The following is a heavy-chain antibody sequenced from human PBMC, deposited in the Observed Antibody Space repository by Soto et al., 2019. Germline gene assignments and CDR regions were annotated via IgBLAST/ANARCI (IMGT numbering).Heavy chain of an antibody. V-gene: IGHV3-21*01. D-gene: IGHD2-15*01. CDR2: ISSSASHI. Sequence: EVQLVESGGGLVKPGGSLRLSCAASGFSFSSYSINWVRQAPGKGLEWVSSISSSASHINYADSVKGRFTISRDNAKKSLYLQMNSLRAEDTAVYYCARGYTGYCSGGTCYWFDPWGQGTLVTVSS. CDR1: GFSFSSYS. J-gene: IGHJ5*02. CDR3: ARGYTGYCSGGTCYWFDP.